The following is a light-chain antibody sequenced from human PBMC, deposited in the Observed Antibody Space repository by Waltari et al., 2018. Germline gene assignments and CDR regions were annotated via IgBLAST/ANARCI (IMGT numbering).Light chain of an antibody. J-gene: IGKJ1*01. CDR1: QSISIW. Sequence: DIQMTQSPATLSASVGDRVTITCRASQSISIWLAWYQQKPGKAPKLLIYKASSLQSGVPSRFSGTGSGTEFTLTITSLQPDDFATYYCQQYNNYLWTFGQGTKVEIK. V-gene: IGKV1-5*03. CDR3: QQYNNYLWT. CDR2: KAS.